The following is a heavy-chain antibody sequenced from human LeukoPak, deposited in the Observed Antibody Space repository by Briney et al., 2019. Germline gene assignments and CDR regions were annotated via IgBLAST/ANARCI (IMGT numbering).Heavy chain of an antibody. Sequence: TSETLSLTCTVSGGSISSSSYYWGWIRQPPGKGLEWIGSIYYSGSTYYNPSLKSRVTISVDTSKNQFSLKLSSVTAADTAVYYCARRGELLSGEYDYWGQGTLVTVSS. J-gene: IGHJ4*02. D-gene: IGHD3-10*01. CDR2: IYYSGST. CDR3: ARRGELLSGEYDY. V-gene: IGHV4-39*07. CDR1: GGSISSSSYY.